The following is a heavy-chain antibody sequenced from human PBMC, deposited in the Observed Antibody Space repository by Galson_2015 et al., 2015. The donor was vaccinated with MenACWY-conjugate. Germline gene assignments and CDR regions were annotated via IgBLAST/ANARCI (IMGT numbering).Heavy chain of an antibody. V-gene: IGHV1-3*04. Sequence: SVKVSCKASGYTFTTYAMHWVRQAPGQRLEWMGWINTANGNTKYSQKFQGSVTITRDTSASTAYMELSSLRSEDTAVYYCARASCSGTTCYFGMDVWGQGTTVTVSS. CDR1: GYTFTTYA. J-gene: IGHJ6*02. CDR2: INTANGNT. CDR3: ARASCSGTTCYFGMDV. D-gene: IGHD2-2*01.